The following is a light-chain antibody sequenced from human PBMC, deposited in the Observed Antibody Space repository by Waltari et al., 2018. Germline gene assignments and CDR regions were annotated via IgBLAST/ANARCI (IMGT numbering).Light chain of an antibody. Sequence: QSALTQPASVSGSPGQSITISCTGTSSDVAGYNYVSWYQQHPCKAPKLMISDVNKRPSGVSNRSSGSKSGNTASLTISGLQAEDETDYYCSSYTSSSTWVFGGGTKLTVL. CDR3: SSYTSSSTWV. CDR1: SSDVAGYNY. V-gene: IGLV2-14*01. J-gene: IGLJ2*01. CDR2: DVN.